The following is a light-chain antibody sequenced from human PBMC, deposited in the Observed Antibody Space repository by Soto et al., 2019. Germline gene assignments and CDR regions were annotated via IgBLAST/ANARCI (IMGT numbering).Light chain of an antibody. CDR1: QSVSNNY. V-gene: IGKV3-20*01. CDR3: QQYGSAGT. Sequence: EIVLTQSPGTLSLSPGERATLSCRASQSVSNNYLAWYQQKPGQAPRLLIYVASNRATGLPERFSGSGSGTDFTLTISRLEPEDFSVYYCQQYGSAGTVGQGTKVEIK. CDR2: VAS. J-gene: IGKJ1*01.